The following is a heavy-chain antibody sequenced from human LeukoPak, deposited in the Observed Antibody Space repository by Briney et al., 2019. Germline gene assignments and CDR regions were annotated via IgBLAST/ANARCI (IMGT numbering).Heavy chain of an antibody. CDR3: ARDARGSWYFDL. CDR2: IYYSGST. J-gene: IGHJ2*01. Sequence: SETLSLTCTVSGGSISSYYWSWIRQPPGKGLEWIGYIYYSGSTNYNPSLKSRVTISVDTSKNQFSLKLSSVTAADTAVYYCARDARGSWYFDLWGRGTLVTVSS. D-gene: IGHD3-10*01. V-gene: IGHV4-59*01. CDR1: GGSISSYY.